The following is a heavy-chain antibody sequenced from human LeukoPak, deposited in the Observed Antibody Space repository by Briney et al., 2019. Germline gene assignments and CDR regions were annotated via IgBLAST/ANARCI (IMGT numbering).Heavy chain of an antibody. CDR2: INPSGGST. CDR1: GYTFTSYY. J-gene: IGHJ4*02. CDR3: ASTNCSGGSCYVHY. Sequence: GASVKVSCKASGYTFTSYYMHWVRQAPGQGLEWMGIINPSGGSTSYAQKFQGRVTMTRDTSTSTVYMELSSVTAADTAVYYCASTNCSGGSCYVHYWGQGTLVTVSS. D-gene: IGHD2-15*01. V-gene: IGHV1-46*01.